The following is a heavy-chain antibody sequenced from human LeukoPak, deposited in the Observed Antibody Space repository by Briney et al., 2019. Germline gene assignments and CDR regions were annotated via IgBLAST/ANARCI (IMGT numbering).Heavy chain of an antibody. CDR3: TRGYGSGRNWFDP. J-gene: IGHJ5*02. V-gene: IGHV3-49*03. Sequence: GGSLRLSCTASGFTFCDYAMSWFRQAPGKGLERVGFIRSKAYGGTTEYAASVKGRFTISRDDSKSIAYLQMNSLKTEDTAVYYCTRGYGSGRNWFDPWGQGTLVTVSS. D-gene: IGHD3-10*01. CDR2: IRSKAYGGTT. CDR1: GFTFCDYA.